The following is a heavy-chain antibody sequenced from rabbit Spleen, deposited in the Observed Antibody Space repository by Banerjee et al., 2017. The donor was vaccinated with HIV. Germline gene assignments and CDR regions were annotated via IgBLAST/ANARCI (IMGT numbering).Heavy chain of an antibody. J-gene: IGHJ4*01. D-gene: IGHD1-1*01. Sequence: QEQLVESGGGLVQPGGSLTLSCKASGFDFRRYYLSWVRQAPGKGLEWIACINIVTGKSVYASWAKGRFTMSRTSSTTVTLQMTSLTAADTATYFCARDLVAVIGWNFNLWGPGTLVTVS. CDR2: INIVTGKS. CDR1: GFDFRRYYL. CDR3: ARDLVAVIGWNFNL. V-gene: IGHV1S45*01.